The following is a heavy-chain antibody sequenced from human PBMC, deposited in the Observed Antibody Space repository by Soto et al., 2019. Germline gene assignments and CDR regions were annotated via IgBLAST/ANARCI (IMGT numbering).Heavy chain of an antibody. J-gene: IGHJ5*02. CDR2: IIPIFGTA. V-gene: IGHV1-69*13. CDR3: ARVATIFGVAGLNWFDP. D-gene: IGHD3-3*01. Sequence: SVKVSCKASGGTFSSYAISWVRQAPGQGLEWMGGIIPIFGTANYAQKFQGRVTITADESTSTAYMELSSLRSEDTAVYYCARVATIFGVAGLNWFDPWGQGTLVTVS. CDR1: GGTFSSYA.